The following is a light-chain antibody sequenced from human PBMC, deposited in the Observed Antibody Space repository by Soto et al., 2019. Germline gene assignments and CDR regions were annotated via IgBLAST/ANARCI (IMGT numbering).Light chain of an antibody. CDR1: SSDVGTYNY. V-gene: IGLV2-14*01. J-gene: IGLJ1*01. CDR3: SSYTGSSTLYV. Sequence: QSALTPPASVSGSPGQSITISCTGTSSDVGTYNYVSWYQQHPGKAPKVMIYEVTYRPSGVSNRFSGSKSGNTASLTISGLQAEDEAEYYCSSYTGSSTLYVFGTGTKVTVL. CDR2: EVT.